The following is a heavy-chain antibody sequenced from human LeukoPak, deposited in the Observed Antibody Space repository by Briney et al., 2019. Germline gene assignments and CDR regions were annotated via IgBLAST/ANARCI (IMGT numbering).Heavy chain of an antibody. J-gene: IGHJ5*02. CDR3: AKMGGVSESNARTFDP. CDR1: GFTFSSYG. CDR2: ISGNAADT. V-gene: IGHV3-23*01. Sequence: GGSLRLSCVASGFTFSSYGMSWVRQAPGKGLEWVSAISGNAADTFYADSVKGRFTISRDNSKNTLYLQMKSLRVEDTALYHCAKMGGVSESNARTFDPWGQGTLVTVSS. D-gene: IGHD3-16*01.